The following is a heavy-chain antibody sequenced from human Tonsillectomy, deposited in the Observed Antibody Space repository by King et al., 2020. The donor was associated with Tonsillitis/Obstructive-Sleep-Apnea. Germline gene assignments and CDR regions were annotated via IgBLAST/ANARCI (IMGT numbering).Heavy chain of an antibody. CDR1: GFTFSGSA. J-gene: IGHJ4*02. CDR2: IRSKANSYAT. Sequence: VQLVESGGGLVQPGGSLKLSCAASGFTFSGSAMHWVRQASGKGLEWVGRIRSKANSYATAYAASVKGRLTISRDDSKNTAYLQMNSLKTEDTAVDYCTGSIAAAGFDYWGQGTLVTVSS. D-gene: IGHD6-13*01. CDR3: TGSIAAAGFDY. V-gene: IGHV3-73*02.